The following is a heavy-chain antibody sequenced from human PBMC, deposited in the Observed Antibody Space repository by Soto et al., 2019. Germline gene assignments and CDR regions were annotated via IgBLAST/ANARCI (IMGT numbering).Heavy chain of an antibody. CDR2: IGASGAST. D-gene: IGHD2-15*01. Sequence: EVQLLESGGGLVQPGGSLRLSCAASGFTLGTYAMHWVRQAPGKGLQWVSGIGASGASTYYADSVKGRFTMSRDNSKNTLYLQMDRLRAEDTAVYYCVNDTVVVVAAIRYCDSLGQGTLVTVS. J-gene: IGHJ4*02. V-gene: IGHV3-23*01. CDR1: GFTLGTYA. CDR3: VNDTVVVVAAIRYCDS.